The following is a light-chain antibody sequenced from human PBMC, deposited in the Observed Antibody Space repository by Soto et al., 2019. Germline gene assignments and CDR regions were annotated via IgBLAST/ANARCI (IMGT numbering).Light chain of an antibody. Sequence: DIQMTQSPSSLSASVGDRVTVTCRASQSISNHLNWYQQKPGKAPKLLIYAASNLHSGVPSRFSGSGSGTEFTLTISSLQLEDFATYYCQQYDSYSWTFGQGTKVDIK. CDR1: QSISNH. CDR2: AAS. J-gene: IGKJ1*01. V-gene: IGKV1-39*01. CDR3: QQYDSYSWT.